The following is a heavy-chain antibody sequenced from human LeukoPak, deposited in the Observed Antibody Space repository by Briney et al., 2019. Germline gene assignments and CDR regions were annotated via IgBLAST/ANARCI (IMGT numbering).Heavy chain of an antibody. CDR1: GFTVSSNY. Sequence: GGSLRLSCAASGFTVSSNYMSWVRQAPGKGLEWVSVIYSGGTTYYADSVKGRFTISRDNSKNTLYLQMNSLRAEDTAVYYCASDSGSYYYYYGMDVWGQGTTVTVSS. CDR3: ASDSGSYYYYYGMDV. D-gene: IGHD1-26*01. CDR2: IYSGGTT. V-gene: IGHV3-53*01. J-gene: IGHJ6*02.